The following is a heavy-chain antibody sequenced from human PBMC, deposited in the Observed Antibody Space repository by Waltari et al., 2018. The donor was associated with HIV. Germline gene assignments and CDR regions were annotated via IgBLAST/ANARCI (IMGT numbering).Heavy chain of an antibody. V-gene: IGHV4-31*03. D-gene: IGHD3-10*01. CDR2: IYYSGRT. J-gene: IGHJ4*02. Sequence: QVQLQESGPGLVKPSQTLSLTCTVSVGSISRGGYYWTWIRQRPEKGLDYIGNIYYSGRTYYNPSLKSRIIISVDTSKNQFSLKLNSVTAADTAVYYCARGAYYGSRTYSFDFWGQGTLVTVSS. CDR3: ARGAYYGSRTYSFDF. CDR1: VGSISRGGYY.